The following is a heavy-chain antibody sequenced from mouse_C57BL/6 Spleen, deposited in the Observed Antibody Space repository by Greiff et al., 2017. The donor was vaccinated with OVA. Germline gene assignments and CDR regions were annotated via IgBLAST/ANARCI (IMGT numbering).Heavy chain of an antibody. J-gene: IGHJ1*03. CDR2: FHPYNDDT. V-gene: IGHV1-47*01. CDR3: ARRYGSRDWYFDV. CDR1: GYTFTTYP. D-gene: IGHD1-1*01. Sequence: VKLVESGAELVKPGASVKMSCKASGYTFTTYPIEWMKQNHGKSLEWIGNFHPYNDDTKYNEKFKGKATLTVEKSSSTVYLELSRLTSDDSAVYYCARRYGSRDWYFDVWGTGTTVTVSS.